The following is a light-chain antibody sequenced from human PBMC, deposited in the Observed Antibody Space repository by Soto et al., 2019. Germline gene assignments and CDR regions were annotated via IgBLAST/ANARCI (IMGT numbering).Light chain of an antibody. CDR3: QQTYSTPFT. Sequence: DIQMTQSPSSLSASVGDSVTITCRASQNINNYLSWYQHKPGKAPKLLIYAASNLQSGVPSRFSGSGSGTDFTLTISNLQPEDFATYYCQQTYSTPFTFGPGTKVDIK. V-gene: IGKV1-39*01. CDR1: QNINNY. CDR2: AAS. J-gene: IGKJ3*01.